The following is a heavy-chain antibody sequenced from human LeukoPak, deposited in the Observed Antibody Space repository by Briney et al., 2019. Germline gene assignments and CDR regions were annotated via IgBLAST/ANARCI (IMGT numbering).Heavy chain of an antibody. J-gene: IGHJ4*02. CDR2: IYYSGGT. CDR3: ATLRTSGWYFDY. Sequence: SETLSLTCTVSGGSISNISYYWGWIRQTPGKGLEGIGSIYYSGGTNYNPSPKSRLTISVDTSKNHFSLKLSSVTAADAAVYYCATLRTSGWYFDYWGQGTLVTVSS. V-gene: IGHV4-39*02. CDR1: GGSISNISYY. D-gene: IGHD6-19*01.